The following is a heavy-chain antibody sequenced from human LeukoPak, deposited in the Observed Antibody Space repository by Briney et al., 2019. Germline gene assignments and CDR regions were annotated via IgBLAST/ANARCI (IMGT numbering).Heavy chain of an antibody. CDR2: MNPNSGNT. J-gene: IGHJ4*02. CDR1: GYTFTSYV. CDR3: AATYGDYDDINVDY. Sequence: VNVSCKASGYTFTSYVINWVRQASAQGVEWMGCMNPNSGNTGYAQKSQGRVTMTRNTSISTAYMVLSSLRSDDTAVYYCAATYGDYDDINVDYGGQGTLVTVSS. D-gene: IGHD4-17*01. V-gene: IGHV1-8*01.